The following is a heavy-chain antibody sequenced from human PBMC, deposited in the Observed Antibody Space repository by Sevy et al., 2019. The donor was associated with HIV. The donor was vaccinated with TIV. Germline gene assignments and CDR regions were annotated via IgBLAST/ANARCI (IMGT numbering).Heavy chain of an antibody. D-gene: IGHD3-10*01. V-gene: IGHV3-23*01. CDR1: GFTFSSYA. Sequence: GGSLRLSCAASGFTFSSYAMSWVRQAPGKGLELVSAISGSGGSTYYADSVKGRFTISRDNSKNTLYLQMNSLRAEDTAVYYCAKDRIRGYYGSGRPLVFDYWGQGTLVTVSS. J-gene: IGHJ4*02. CDR3: AKDRIRGYYGSGRPLVFDY. CDR2: ISGSGGST.